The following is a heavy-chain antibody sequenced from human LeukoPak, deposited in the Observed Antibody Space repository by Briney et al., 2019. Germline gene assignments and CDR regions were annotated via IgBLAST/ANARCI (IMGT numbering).Heavy chain of an antibody. J-gene: IGHJ6*03. CDR1: GDSISNYY. Sequence: SETLSLTCTVSGDSISNYYWTWIRQPPGKGLEWIGYIYYSGSTNYNPSLKSRVTISVDTSKNQFSLKLSSVTAADTAVYYCARVRDSSGYDYYYYMDVWGKGTTVTVSS. CDR2: IYYSGST. CDR3: ARVRDSSGYDYYYYMDV. V-gene: IGHV4-59*01. D-gene: IGHD3-22*01.